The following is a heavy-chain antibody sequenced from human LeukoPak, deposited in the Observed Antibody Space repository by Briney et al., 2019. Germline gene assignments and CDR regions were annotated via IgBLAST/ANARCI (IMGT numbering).Heavy chain of an antibody. CDR1: GYSISSGYY. Sequence: PSETLSLTCTVSGYSISSGYYWGWIRQPPGKGLEWIGSIYHSGSTYYNPSLKSRVTISVDTSKNQFSLKLSSVTAADTAVYYCASTSRRLGAVTTEFDYWGQGTLVTVSS. J-gene: IGHJ4*02. CDR3: ASTSRRLGAVTTEFDY. D-gene: IGHD4-17*01. CDR2: IYHSGST. V-gene: IGHV4-38-2*02.